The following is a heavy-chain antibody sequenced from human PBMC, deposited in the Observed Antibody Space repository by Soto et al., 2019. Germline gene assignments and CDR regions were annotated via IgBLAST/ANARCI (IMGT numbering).Heavy chain of an antibody. V-gene: IGHV3-33*01. CDR3: ARGGLLWFGELSSVDAFDI. Sequence: ESGGGVVQPGRSLRLSCAASGFTFSSYGMHWVRQAPGKGLEWVAVIWYDGSNKYYADSVKGRFTISRDNSKNTLYLQMNSLRAEDTAVYYCARGGLLWFGELSSVDAFDIWGQGTMDTVSS. D-gene: IGHD3-10*01. CDR2: IWYDGSNK. CDR1: GFTFSSYG. J-gene: IGHJ3*02.